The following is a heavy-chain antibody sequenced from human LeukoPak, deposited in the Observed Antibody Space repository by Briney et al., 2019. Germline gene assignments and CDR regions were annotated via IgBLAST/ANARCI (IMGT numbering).Heavy chain of an antibody. V-gene: IGHV4-61*01. CDR2: IYYSGST. D-gene: IGHD3-10*01. CDR3: ARVLITMVRGVISYYYYGMDV. Sequence: SETLSLTCTVSGGSVSSGSYYWSWIRQPPGKGLEWIGYIYYSGSTNYNPSLKSRVTTSVDTSKNQFSLKLSSVTAADTAVYYCARVLITMVRGVISYYYYGMDVWGKGTTVTVSS. J-gene: IGHJ6*04. CDR1: GGSVSSGSYY.